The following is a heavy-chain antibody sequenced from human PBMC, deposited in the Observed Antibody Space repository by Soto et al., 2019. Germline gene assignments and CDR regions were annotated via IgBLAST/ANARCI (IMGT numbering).Heavy chain of an antibody. V-gene: IGHV4-39*01. CDR2: IYYSGST. Sequence: PSETLSLTCTVSGGSISSSSYYWGWIRQPPGKGLEWIGSIYYSGSTYYNPSLKSRVTISVDTSKNQFSLKLSSVTAADTAVYYCARRGITMVRGVILGWFDPWGQGTLVTVSS. D-gene: IGHD3-10*01. CDR3: ARRGITMVRGVILGWFDP. CDR1: GGSISSSSYY. J-gene: IGHJ5*02.